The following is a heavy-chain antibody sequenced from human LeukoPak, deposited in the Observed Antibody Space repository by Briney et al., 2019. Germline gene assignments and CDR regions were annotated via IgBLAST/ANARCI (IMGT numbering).Heavy chain of an antibody. Sequence: GGALILACLAPRLPISDFAMHRGRQAPAKGLGRVSLISGDGVSNFYTESVRGRFSISRDNNKNSLYREMNSLRTEDTAMYYCAKESGKFDYWGQGTLVAVSS. V-gene: IGHV3-43*02. CDR2: ISGDGVSN. J-gene: IGHJ4*02. CDR3: AKESGKFDY. CDR1: RLPISDFA.